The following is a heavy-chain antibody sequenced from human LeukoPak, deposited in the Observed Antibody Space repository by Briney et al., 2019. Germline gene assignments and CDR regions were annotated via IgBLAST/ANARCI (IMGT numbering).Heavy chain of an antibody. CDR1: GGTFISYV. CDR2: AIPFLGTA. CDR3: AILGTVPY. J-gene: IGHJ4*02. V-gene: IGHV1-69*10. Sequence: ASVKVSCKASGGTFISYVISWVRQAPGQGLEWMGGAIPFLGTANYAQKFQDRITITAEKSTTTNYMELRSLRSDDTAIYYCAILGTVPYWGQGTQITVSS. D-gene: IGHD1-26*01.